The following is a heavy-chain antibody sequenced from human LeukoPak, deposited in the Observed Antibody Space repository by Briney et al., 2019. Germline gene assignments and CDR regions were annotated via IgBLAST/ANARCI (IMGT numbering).Heavy chain of an antibody. Sequence: GGSLRLSCAASGFTFSSYSMSWVRQAPGKGLEWVANIKDFGSEKYYVDSVKGRFTISRDNAKNSLYLQMNSLRAEDTALYYCVRTRVVVTAYFDYWGQGTLVTVSS. J-gene: IGHJ4*02. D-gene: IGHD2-21*02. V-gene: IGHV3-7*01. CDR1: GFTFSSYS. CDR3: VRTRVVVTAYFDY. CDR2: IKDFGSEK.